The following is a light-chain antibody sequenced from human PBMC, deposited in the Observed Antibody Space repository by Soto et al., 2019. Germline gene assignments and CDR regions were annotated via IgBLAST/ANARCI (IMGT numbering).Light chain of an antibody. Sequence: EIVMTQSPATLSVSPGERDTLSCRASQSVSSNLAWYQQKPGQAPRLLIYGASTRATGIPARFSGSGSGTEFTLTSSRLQSEYFAVYYCQQYNNWPPYTFGQGTKLEIK. V-gene: IGKV3-15*01. J-gene: IGKJ2*01. CDR2: GAS. CDR3: QQYNNWPPYT. CDR1: QSVSSN.